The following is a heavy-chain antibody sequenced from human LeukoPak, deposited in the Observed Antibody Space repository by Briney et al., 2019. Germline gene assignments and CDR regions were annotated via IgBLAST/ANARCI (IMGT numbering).Heavy chain of an antibody. Sequence: PGGSLRLSCAASGFSFNSYWMTWVRQTPGRGLEWVANINPAGSDTYYVDPVKGRFTISRDHAKNLVYLQMNSLRAEDTAVYYCATFGLVAALDLWGQGTLVTVSS. J-gene: IGHJ4*02. D-gene: IGHD5-12*01. CDR2: INPAGSDT. V-gene: IGHV3-7*01. CDR3: ATFGLVAALDL. CDR1: GFSFNSYW.